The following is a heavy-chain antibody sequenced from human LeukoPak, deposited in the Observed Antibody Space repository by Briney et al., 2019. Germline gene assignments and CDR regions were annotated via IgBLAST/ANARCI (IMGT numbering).Heavy chain of an antibody. CDR2: IYYSGST. CDR3: ARVDHYYGSGSYYTNWFDP. D-gene: IGHD3-10*01. V-gene: IGHV4-59*01. J-gene: IGHJ5*02. CDR1: GGSISSYY. Sequence: TSETLSLTCTVSGGSISSYYWSWIRQPPGKGLEWIGYIYYSGSTNYNPSLKSRVTISVDTSKNQFSLKLSSVTAADTAVYYCARVDHYYGSGSYYTNWFDPWGQGTLVTVSS.